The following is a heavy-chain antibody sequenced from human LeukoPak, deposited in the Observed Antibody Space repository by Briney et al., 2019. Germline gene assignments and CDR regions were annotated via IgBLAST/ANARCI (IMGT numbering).Heavy chain of an antibody. D-gene: IGHD2-15*01. CDR2: IKHDGSEK. CDR3: AREEGWSFDY. CDR1: GVTFSSYW. Sequence: GGSLRLSCAASGVTFSSYWMSWVRQAPGKGLEWVANIKHDGSEKYYVDSVKGRFTISRDNAKNSLYLQMNSLRAEDTAVYYCAREEGWSFDYWGRGTLVTVSS. V-gene: IGHV3-7*03. J-gene: IGHJ4*02.